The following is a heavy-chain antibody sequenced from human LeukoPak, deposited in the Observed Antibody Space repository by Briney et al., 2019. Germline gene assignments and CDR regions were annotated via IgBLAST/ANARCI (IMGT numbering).Heavy chain of an antibody. CDR2: IYYSGST. D-gene: IGHD6-19*01. J-gene: IGHJ5*02. CDR3: AEGIAVAGTGRYNWFDP. V-gene: IGHV4-39*07. CDR1: GGSISSSSYY. Sequence: PSETLSLTCTVSGGSISSSSYYWGWIRQPPGKGLEWIGSIYYSGSTYYNPSLKSRVTISVDTSKNQFSLKLSSVTAADTAVYYCAEGIAVAGTGRYNWFDPWGQEPWSPSPQ.